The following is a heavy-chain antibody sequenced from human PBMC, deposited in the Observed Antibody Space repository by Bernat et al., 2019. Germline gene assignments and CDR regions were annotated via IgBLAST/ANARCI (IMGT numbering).Heavy chain of an antibody. CDR3: AKQYYDSNDAFDI. Sequence: QVQLVESGGGVVQPGRSLRLSCAASGFTFSSYAMHWVRQAPGKGLEWVAVISYDGSNKYYAESVKGRFTISRDNSKNTLYLQMNSLGAEDTAVYYCAKQYYDSNDAFDIWGQGTMVTVSS. V-gene: IGHV3-30-3*02. CDR1: GFTFSSYA. CDR2: ISYDGSNK. D-gene: IGHD3-3*01. J-gene: IGHJ3*02.